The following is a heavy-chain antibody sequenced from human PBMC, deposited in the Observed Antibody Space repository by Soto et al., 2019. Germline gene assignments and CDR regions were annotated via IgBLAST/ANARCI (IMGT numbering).Heavy chain of an antibody. D-gene: IGHD3-22*01. CDR3: AHRDYHSGFFDY. J-gene: IGHJ4*02. CDR2: IYWDDDK. Sequence: QITLKESGPTLVKPTQTLTLTCTFSGFSLTTSGVAVGWIRQPPGKALEWLALIYWDDDKRYSPSLKSRLTITQDTSKNQVVLTMTTMDPVDTATYCCAHRDYHSGFFDYWGQGVLVTVSS. V-gene: IGHV2-5*02. CDR1: GFSLTTSGVA.